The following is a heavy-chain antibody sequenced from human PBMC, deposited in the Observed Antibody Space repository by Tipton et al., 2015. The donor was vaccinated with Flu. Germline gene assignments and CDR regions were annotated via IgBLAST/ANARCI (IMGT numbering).Heavy chain of an antibody. J-gene: IGHJ1*01. Sequence: SLRLSRAASGFTFSSYAMSWVRQAPGKGLEWVSAISGSGGSTYYADSVKGRFTISRDNSKNTLYLQMNSLRAEDTAVYYCANSGSYYATEYFQHWGQGTLVTVSS. D-gene: IGHD1-26*01. CDR1: GFTFSSYA. V-gene: IGHV3-23*01. CDR3: ANSGSYYATEYFQH. CDR2: ISGSGGST.